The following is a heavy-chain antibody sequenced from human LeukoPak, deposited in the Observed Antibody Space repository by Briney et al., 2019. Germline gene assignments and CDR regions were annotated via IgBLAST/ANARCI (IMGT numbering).Heavy chain of an antibody. CDR2: IYYSGST. J-gene: IGHJ4*02. D-gene: IGHD4-11*01. CDR3: ARVAEGSTVTTLYYFDY. V-gene: IGHV4-59*12. Sequence: PSETLSLTCTVSGGSISSYYWSWIRQPPGKGLEWIGYIYYSGSTNYNPSLKSRVTTSVDTSKNQFSLKLSSVTAADTAVYYCARVAEGSTVTTLYYFDYWGQGTLVTVSS. CDR1: GGSISSYY.